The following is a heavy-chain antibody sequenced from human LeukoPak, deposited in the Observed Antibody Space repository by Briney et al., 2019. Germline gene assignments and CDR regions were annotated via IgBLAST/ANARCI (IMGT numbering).Heavy chain of an antibody. D-gene: IGHD3-3*01. CDR2: INHSGST. Sequence: PSETLSLTCAVYGGSFSGYYWSWIRQPPGKGLEWIGEINHSGSTNYNPSLKSRVTISVDTSKNQFSLKLSSVTAADTAVYYCATFTIFGVVITDYWGQGTLVTVSS. CDR1: GGSFSGYY. CDR3: ATFTIFGVVITDY. J-gene: IGHJ4*02. V-gene: IGHV4-34*01.